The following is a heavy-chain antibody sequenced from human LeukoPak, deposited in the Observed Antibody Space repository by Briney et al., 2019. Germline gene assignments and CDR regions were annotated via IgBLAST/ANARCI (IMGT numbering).Heavy chain of an antibody. J-gene: IGHJ4*02. V-gene: IGHV4-59*01. CDR2: IYYSGST. Sequence: PSETLSLTXTVTGGSISSYYWSWIGQTPGKGLEWIGYIYYSGSTNYNPSPKSRVTISVDTSKNHFSLKLSSVTAADTAVYYCARVPPNGLRAYYFDYWGQGTLVTVSS. CDR1: GGSISSYY. D-gene: IGHD3-16*01. CDR3: ARVPPNGLRAYYFDY.